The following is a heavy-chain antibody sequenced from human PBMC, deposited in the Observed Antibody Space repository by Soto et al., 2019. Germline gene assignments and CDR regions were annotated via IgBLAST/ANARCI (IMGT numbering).Heavy chain of an antibody. CDR2: ISSDGSST. J-gene: IGHJ4*02. Sequence: EVQLLESGGGLVQPGGSLRLSCAASGFTFSAYWMHWVRQAPGKGLVWVSRISSDGSSTTYADCAEDRFITSRDNAKNTLYLQLNSLRAEDTAVYYCARGSRGYSYGYNDYWGQGTLVSVSS. CDR3: ARGSRGYSYGYNDY. D-gene: IGHD5-18*01. V-gene: IGHV3-74*01. CDR1: GFTFSAYW.